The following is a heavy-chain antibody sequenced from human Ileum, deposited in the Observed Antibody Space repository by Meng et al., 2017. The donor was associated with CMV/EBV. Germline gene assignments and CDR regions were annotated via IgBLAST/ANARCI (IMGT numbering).Heavy chain of an antibody. J-gene: IGHJ4*02. V-gene: IGHV3-7*01. D-gene: IGHD2-2*01. CDR1: GFTFSSYW. CDR2: IKQDGSEK. Sequence: GGSLRLSCAASGFTFSSYWMAWVRQAPGKGLEWVANIKQDGSEKYYVDSVKGRFTISRDNAKNSLYLQVNSLRAEDTAVYYCARGYCSSTSCFFFDYWGQGTLVTVSS. CDR3: ARGYCSSTSCFFFDY.